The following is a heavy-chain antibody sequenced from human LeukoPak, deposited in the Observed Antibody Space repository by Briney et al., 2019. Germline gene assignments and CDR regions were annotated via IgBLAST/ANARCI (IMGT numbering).Heavy chain of an antibody. J-gene: IGHJ4*02. D-gene: IGHD3-16*01. V-gene: IGHV4-59*01. CDR3: ARGGNYSDY. CDR2: IYYSGST. CDR1: GGSTSSYY. Sequence: SETLSLTCTVSGGSTSSYYWSWIRQPPGKGLEWIGYIYYSGSTNYNPSLKSRVTLSVDTSKNQFSLKLSSVTAADTAVYYCARGGNYSDYWGQGTLVTVSS.